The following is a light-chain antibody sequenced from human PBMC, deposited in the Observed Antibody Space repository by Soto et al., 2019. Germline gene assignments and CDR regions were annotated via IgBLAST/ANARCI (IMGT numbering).Light chain of an antibody. CDR1: NIGSNT. Sequence: SFELTQPPSMSVAPGQTARIACGGINIGSNTVHWYHQKPGQAPVLVVYDDSDRPSGIPERFSGSNSGDTATLTISRVEAGDEADYYCQVWDSSHEHVVFGGGTQLTVL. CDR2: DDS. J-gene: IGLJ2*01. CDR3: QVWDSSHEHVV. V-gene: IGLV3-21*02.